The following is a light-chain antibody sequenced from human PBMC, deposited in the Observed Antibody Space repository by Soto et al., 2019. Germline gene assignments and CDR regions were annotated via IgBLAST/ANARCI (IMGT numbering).Light chain of an antibody. V-gene: IGKV1-39*01. CDR1: QNNSIY. CDR3: QQSYSAPYT. CDR2: ASS. Sequence: DIQMNQSPSSLSASVGDRVTITCRASQNNSIYLNWYQQNPGKAPKLLLYASSSLQSGVPSRFSASGSETDFTLTISSLQPEDIASYYCQQSYSAPYTFGQGTKLEIK. J-gene: IGKJ2*01.